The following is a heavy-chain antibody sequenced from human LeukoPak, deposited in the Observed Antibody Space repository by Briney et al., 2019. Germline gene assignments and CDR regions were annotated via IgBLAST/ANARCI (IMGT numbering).Heavy chain of an antibody. J-gene: IGHJ5*02. CDR3: ARDPGQFDP. CDR1: GFTFSSYS. Sequence: GSLRLSCAASGFTFSSYSMNWVRQAPGKGLEWVSYISSSSSTIYYADSVKGRFTISRDNAKNSLYLQMNSLRAEDTAVYYCARDPGQFDPWGQGTLVTVSS. CDR2: ISSSSSTI. V-gene: IGHV3-48*01.